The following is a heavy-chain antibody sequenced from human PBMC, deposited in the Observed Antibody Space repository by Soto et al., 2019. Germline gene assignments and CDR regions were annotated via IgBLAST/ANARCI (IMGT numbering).Heavy chain of an antibody. CDR3: ARDKFSSSWSYYYYYGMDV. J-gene: IGHJ6*02. D-gene: IGHD6-13*01. CDR2: INAGNGNT. Sequence: GASVKVSCKASGYTFTSYAMHWVRQAPGQRLEWMGWINAGNGNTKYSQKFQGRVTITRDTSASTAYMELSSLRSEDTAVYYCARDKFSSSWSYYYYYGMDVWGQGTTVTVSS. V-gene: IGHV1-3*01. CDR1: GYTFTSYA.